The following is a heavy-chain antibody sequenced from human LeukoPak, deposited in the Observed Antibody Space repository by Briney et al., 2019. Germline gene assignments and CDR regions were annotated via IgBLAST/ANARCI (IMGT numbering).Heavy chain of an antibody. D-gene: IGHD3-22*01. CDR1: GGSISSYY. Sequence: SETLSLTCTVSGGSISSYYWNWIRQPPGKGLEWIGYICYSGSTSYNPSLKSRVTISVDTSKNQFSLKLSSVTAADTAVYYCAREGYYDSSGYPLFYFDYWGQGTLVTVSS. J-gene: IGHJ4*02. CDR2: ICYSGST. CDR3: AREGYYDSSGYPLFYFDY. V-gene: IGHV4-59*01.